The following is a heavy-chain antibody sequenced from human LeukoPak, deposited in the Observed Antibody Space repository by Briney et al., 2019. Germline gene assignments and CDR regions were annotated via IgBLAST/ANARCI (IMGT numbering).Heavy chain of an antibody. V-gene: IGHV5-51*01. CDR3: ARRAFGTSDNCGGDCSYFDY. J-gene: IGHJ4*02. CDR1: GVIINNYV. Sequence: GGSLRLSCAASGVIINNYVMNWVRQMPGKGLEWMGIIYPGDSATRYTPPFQGQVTISADKSISTAYLQWSSLKASDTAMYYCARRAFGTSDNCGGDCSYFDYWGQGTLVTVSS. D-gene: IGHD2-21*02. CDR2: IYPGDSAT.